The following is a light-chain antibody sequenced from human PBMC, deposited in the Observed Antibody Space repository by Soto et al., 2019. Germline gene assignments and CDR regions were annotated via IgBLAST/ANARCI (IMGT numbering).Light chain of an antibody. CDR2: AAS. CDR3: QQSYSTPRT. CDR1: QSISSY. Sequence: DIQMTQSPSSLSASVGYRVTITCRASQSISSYLNWYQQKPGKAPKLLIYAASRLQSGVPSRFSGSGSGTDFPLTISSLQPEDFATYYCQQSYSTPRTFGQGTKVDIK. V-gene: IGKV1-39*01. J-gene: IGKJ1*01.